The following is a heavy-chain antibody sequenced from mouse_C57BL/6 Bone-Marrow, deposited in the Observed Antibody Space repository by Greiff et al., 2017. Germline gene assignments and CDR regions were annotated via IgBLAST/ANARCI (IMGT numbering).Heavy chain of an antibody. V-gene: IGHV1-19*01. CDR1: GYTFTDYY. Sequence: EVKVVESGPVLVKPGASVKMSCKASGYTFTDYYMNWVKQSHGKSLEWIGVINPYNGGTSYNQKFKGKATLTVDKSSSTAYMELNSLTSEDSAVYYCARYDPAWFAYWGQGTLVTVSA. J-gene: IGHJ3*01. CDR2: INPYNGGT. D-gene: IGHD2-3*01. CDR3: ARYDPAWFAY.